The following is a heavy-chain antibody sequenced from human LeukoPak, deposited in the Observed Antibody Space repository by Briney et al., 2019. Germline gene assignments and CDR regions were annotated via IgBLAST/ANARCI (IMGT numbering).Heavy chain of an antibody. J-gene: IGHJ4*02. CDR2: IYPCDSDT. D-gene: IGHD3-3*01. CDR1: GYSFTIYW. V-gene: IGHV5-51*01. Sequence: PGESLKISCKCSGYSFTIYWIGGVRQMPGKGLEWMGIIYPCDSDTRYSPSFQGQVTIAADKSISTAYLESTSLRASDTAMYYCARQDFWSGYRDYWGQGTLVTVSS. CDR3: ARQDFWSGYRDY.